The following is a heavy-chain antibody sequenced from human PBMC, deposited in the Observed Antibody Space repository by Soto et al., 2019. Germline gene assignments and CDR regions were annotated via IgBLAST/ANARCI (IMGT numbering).Heavy chain of an antibody. V-gene: IGHV4-31*03. Sequence: QVQLQESGPGLVKPSQTLSLTCTVSGGSISSGGYYWSWIRQHPGKGLEWIGYIYYSGSTYYNPSLKSRVTISVDTSKNQFSLKLSSVTAADTAVYYCARGYSGYEYFWPFDYWGQGTLVTVSS. D-gene: IGHD5-12*01. J-gene: IGHJ4*02. CDR2: IYYSGST. CDR3: ARGYSGYEYFWPFDY. CDR1: GGSISSGGYY.